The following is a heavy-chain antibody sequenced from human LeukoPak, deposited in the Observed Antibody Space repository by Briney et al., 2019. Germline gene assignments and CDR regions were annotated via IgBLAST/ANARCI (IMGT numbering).Heavy chain of an antibody. J-gene: IGHJ3*02. CDR3: ARDHQGVFDI. Sequence: PGGSLRLSCAASAFTCSGYSMNWVRQAPGKGLEWVSSISGSSSYISYADSGKGRFTISRDKAKNSLYLQMNSLRAEDTAVYYCARDHQGVFDIWGQGTMVTVSS. V-gene: IGHV3-21*01. CDR1: AFTCSGYS. CDR2: ISGSSSYI.